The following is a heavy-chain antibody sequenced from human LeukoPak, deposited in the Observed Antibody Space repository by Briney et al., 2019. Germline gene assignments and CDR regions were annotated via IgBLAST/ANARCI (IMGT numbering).Heavy chain of an antibody. Sequence: SETLSLTCTVSGGSISSYYWSWIRQPAGKGLEWIGRIYTSGSTNYNPSLKSRVTMSVDTSKNQFSLKLSSVTAADTAVYYCARGRSYYYGSGSYLINYYYYYYMDVWGKGTTVTVSS. CDR2: IYTSGST. V-gene: IGHV4-4*07. D-gene: IGHD3-10*01. CDR3: ARGRSYYYGSGSYLINYYYYYYMDV. J-gene: IGHJ6*03. CDR1: GGSISSYY.